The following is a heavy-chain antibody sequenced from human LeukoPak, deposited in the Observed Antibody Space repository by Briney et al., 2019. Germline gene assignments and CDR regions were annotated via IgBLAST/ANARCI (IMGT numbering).Heavy chain of an antibody. Sequence: PSETLSLTCTVSGGSISSYYWSWIRQPPGKGLEWIGYIYYSGSTNYNPSLKSRVTISVDTSKNQFSLKLSSVTAADTAVYYCARDPVLRYFDPNPNWFDPWGQGTLVTVSS. D-gene: IGHD3-9*01. CDR3: ARDPVLRYFDPNPNWFDP. CDR1: GGSISSYY. J-gene: IGHJ5*02. V-gene: IGHV4-59*01. CDR2: IYYSGST.